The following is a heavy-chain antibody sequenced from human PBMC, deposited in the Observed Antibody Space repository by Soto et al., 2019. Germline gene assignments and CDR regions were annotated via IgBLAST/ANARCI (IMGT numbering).Heavy chain of an antibody. D-gene: IGHD4-4*01. V-gene: IGHV3-7*01. Sequence: PGGSLRLSCAASGFTFSSYWMSWVRQAPGKGLEWVANIKQDGSEKYYVDSVKGRFTISRDNAKNSLYLQMNSLRAEDTAVYYCARDLQFYPNLGPAPDYWGQGTLVTVSS. J-gene: IGHJ4*02. CDR1: GFTFSSYW. CDR2: IKQDGSEK. CDR3: ARDLQFYPNLGPAPDY.